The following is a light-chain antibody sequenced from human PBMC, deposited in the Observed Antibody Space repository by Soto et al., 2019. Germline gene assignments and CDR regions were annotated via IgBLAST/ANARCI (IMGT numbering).Light chain of an antibody. CDR1: QSVIYSSHHKNY. J-gene: IGKJ1*01. V-gene: IGKV4-1*01. CDR2: WPS. Sequence: DIVMTQSPDSLSVSLGERATINCKSSQSVIYSSHHKNYLAWYRQKTVQPHTLLMYWPSTGESGVPDRFSGSGSGTDFTITISSLPAEDVVVYYCHQYYSSPQTFGQGTKVEIK. CDR3: HQYYSSPQT.